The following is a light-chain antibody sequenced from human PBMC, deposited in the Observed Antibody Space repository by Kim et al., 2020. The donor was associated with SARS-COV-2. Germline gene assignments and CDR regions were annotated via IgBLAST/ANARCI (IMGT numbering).Light chain of an antibody. J-gene: IGKJ5*01. Sequence: DSQMTQSPSSLSASVGDRVTITCRTSQDLNTYMNWYQQKPGKAPKLLIYAATSLQDGVPSRFSGNTSGTYFTLTINSLQPDDFATYYGQQSYDTPIFGQGTRLEIK. CDR3: QQSYDTPI. V-gene: IGKV1-39*01. CDR2: AAT. CDR1: QDLNTY.